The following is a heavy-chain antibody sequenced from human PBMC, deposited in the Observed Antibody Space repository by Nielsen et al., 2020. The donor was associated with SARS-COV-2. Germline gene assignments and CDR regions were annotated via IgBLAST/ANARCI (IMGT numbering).Heavy chain of an antibody. J-gene: IGHJ6*02. Sequence: WIRQPPGKGLEWVGRIRSKANSYATAYAASVKGRFTISRDDSKNMAYLQMNSLKTEDTAVYYCRTDIVVVPAANDYGMDVWGQGTTVTVSS. CDR3: RTDIVVVPAANDYGMDV. CDR2: IRSKANSYAT. V-gene: IGHV3-73*01. D-gene: IGHD2-2*01.